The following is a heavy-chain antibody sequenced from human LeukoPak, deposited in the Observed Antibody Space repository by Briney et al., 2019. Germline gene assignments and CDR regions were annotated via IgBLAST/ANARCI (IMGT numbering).Heavy chain of an antibody. CDR1: GGSICIFY. J-gene: IGHJ4*02. CDR2: MYDSVRT. Sequence: SETLSLTCTVSGGSICIFYWSWIRQPPGKGLEWIGYMYDSVRTKDNPSLKSRVTLSADTSKNQFSLRLSSVTAADTAVYYCATIKRGNIYGYFDFWGQGILVTVSS. V-gene: IGHV4-59*01. CDR3: ATIKRGNIYGYFDF. D-gene: IGHD5-18*01.